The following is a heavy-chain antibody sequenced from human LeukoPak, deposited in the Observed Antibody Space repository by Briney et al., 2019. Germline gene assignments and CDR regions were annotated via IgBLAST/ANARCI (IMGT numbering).Heavy chain of an antibody. V-gene: IGHV3-30-3*01. D-gene: IGHD6-19*01. CDR3: ARDRVAGYSSGWHFDY. CDR1: GFTFSSYA. CDR2: ISYDGSNK. J-gene: IGHJ4*02. Sequence: GGSLRLSCAASGFTFSSYAMSWVRQAPGKGLEWVAVISYDGSNKYYADSVKGRFTISRDNSKNTLYLQMNSLRAEDTAVYYCARDRVAGYSSGWHFDYWGQGTLVTVSS.